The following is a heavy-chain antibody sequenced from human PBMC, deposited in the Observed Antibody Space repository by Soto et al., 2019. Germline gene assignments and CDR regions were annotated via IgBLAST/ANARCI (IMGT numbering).Heavy chain of an antibody. CDR3: ARDRSCTTNNCYRWFDP. V-gene: IGHV3-7*01. CDR1: GFTFSSCW. CDR2: IKQDGSEK. Sequence: GGSLRLSCAASGFTFSSCWMSWVRQAPGKGLEWVSNIKQDGSEKYYADSVKGRFTISRDNAKNSLYLQMNNLRAEDTAVYYCARDRSCTTNNCYRWFDPWGRGTLVTVSS. J-gene: IGHJ5*02. D-gene: IGHD2-2*01.